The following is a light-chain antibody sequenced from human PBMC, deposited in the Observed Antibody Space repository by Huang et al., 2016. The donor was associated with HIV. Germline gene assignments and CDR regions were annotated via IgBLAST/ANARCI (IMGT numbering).Light chain of an antibody. Sequence: DIQMTQSPSTLSAYVGDRVTITCRASQSISPYLAWYQQKPGKAPELLIYDVSTLESGVPSTFSGSGSGTEFTLTITSLHPDNFATYYCQHYSSFPWTFGQGTRVEL. V-gene: IGKV1-5*01. CDR2: DVS. J-gene: IGKJ1*01. CDR3: QHYSSFPWT. CDR1: QSISPY.